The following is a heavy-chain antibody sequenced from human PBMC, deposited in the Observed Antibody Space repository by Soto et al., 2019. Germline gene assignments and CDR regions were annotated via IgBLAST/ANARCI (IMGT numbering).Heavy chain of an antibody. CDR3: ARDRPIAAAGKVTNYYYGMDV. V-gene: IGHV1-46*01. CDR2: INPSGGST. D-gene: IGHD6-13*01. CDR1: GYTFTSYY. Sequence: ASVKVSCKASGYTFTSYYMHWVRQAPGQGLEWMGIINPSGGSTSYAQKFQGRVTMTRDTSTSTVYMELSSLRSEDTAVYYCARDRPIAAAGKVTNYYYGMDVWGQGTTVTVSS. J-gene: IGHJ6*02.